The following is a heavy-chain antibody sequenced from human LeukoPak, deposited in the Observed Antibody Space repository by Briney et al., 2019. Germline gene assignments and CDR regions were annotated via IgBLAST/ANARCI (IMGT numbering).Heavy chain of an antibody. J-gene: IGHJ6*03. D-gene: IGHD1-26*01. CDR2: IYYSGST. Sequence: PSETLSLTCTVSGGSISSYYMSWIRQPPGKGLEWIGYIYYSGSTNYNPSLKSRVTISVDTSKNQFSLKLSSVTAADTAVYYCARGVRRADYYPYYYMDVWGKGTTVTVSS. CDR1: GGSISSYY. V-gene: IGHV4-59*01. CDR3: ARGVRRADYYPYYYMDV.